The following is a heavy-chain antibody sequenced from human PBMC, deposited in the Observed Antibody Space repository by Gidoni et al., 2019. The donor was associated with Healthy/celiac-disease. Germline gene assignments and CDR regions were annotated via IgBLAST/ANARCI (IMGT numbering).Heavy chain of an antibody. Sequence: EVQLLVSGVGLVQPVGSLRLSCAASGFTFRIYPLSWVRQAPGKGLEWVSAISGSGGSTYYADSVKGRFTISRDKSKNTLYLQMNSLRAEDTAVYYCAKDRLEDIVVVVAASNYFDYWGQGTLVTVSS. J-gene: IGHJ4*02. CDR2: ISGSGGST. CDR3: AKDRLEDIVVVVAASNYFDY. D-gene: IGHD2-15*01. CDR1: GFTFRIYP. V-gene: IGHV3-23*01.